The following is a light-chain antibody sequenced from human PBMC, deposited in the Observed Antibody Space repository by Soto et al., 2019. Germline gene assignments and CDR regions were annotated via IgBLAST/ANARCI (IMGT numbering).Light chain of an antibody. J-gene: IGLJ1*01. Sequence: QAVLTQPASVSGSPGQSITISCTGTSSDVGAYKYVSWYQQHPGKAPKLIIYEVSNRPSGVSNRFSGSKSGNTASLTISGLQAEDETDYYCNSFTSSSTYVFGTVTKLTVL. V-gene: IGLV2-14*01. CDR2: EVS. CDR3: NSFTSSSTYV. CDR1: SSDVGAYKY.